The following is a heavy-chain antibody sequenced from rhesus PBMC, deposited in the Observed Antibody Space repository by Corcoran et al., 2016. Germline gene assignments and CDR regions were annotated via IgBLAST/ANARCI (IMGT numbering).Heavy chain of an antibody. CDR3: ASTYSSGWYDAFDF. J-gene: IGHJ3*01. V-gene: IGHV4-160*01. CDR1: GGSISSNY. Sequence: QVQLQQWGEGLVKPSETLSLTCAVYGGSISSNYWSWIRQPPGKGLEWIGRIRSGGSTNYNPALKCRVTISIDTSKNQFSLKLSSVTAADTAVYYFASTYSSGWYDAFDFWGQGLRVTVSS. D-gene: IGHD6-31*01. CDR2: IRSGGST.